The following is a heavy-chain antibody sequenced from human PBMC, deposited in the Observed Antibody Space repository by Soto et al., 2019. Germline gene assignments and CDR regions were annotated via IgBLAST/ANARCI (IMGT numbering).Heavy chain of an antibody. CDR2: ITNRGTHT. CDR3: TRAHEVAWFDS. Sequence: VGSLRLSCTASGFSFSSYTMNWVRQAPGKGLQWVASITNRGTHTYSADSVKGRFTISRDNDKNSLYLQMNNLRAEDTATYYCTRAHEVAWFDSWGLGTLVTVSS. CDR1: GFSFSSYT. J-gene: IGHJ5*01. D-gene: IGHD2-15*01. V-gene: IGHV3-21*06.